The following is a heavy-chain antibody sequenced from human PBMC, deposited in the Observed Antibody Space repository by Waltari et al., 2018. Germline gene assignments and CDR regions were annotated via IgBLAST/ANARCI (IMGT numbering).Heavy chain of an antibody. J-gene: IGHJ4*02. CDR1: GLTFGAYA. CDR3: TAGSVLRFLEWSDFDY. V-gene: IGHV3-49*04. Sequence: EVQLVESGGGLVQPGRSLRLSCTASGLTFGAYAMSWVRQAPGTGLEWVGFIRSKAYGGTTEYAASVKGRFTISRDDSKSIAYLQMNSLKTEDTAVYYCTAGSVLRFLEWSDFDYWGQGTLVTVSS. CDR2: IRSKAYGGTT. D-gene: IGHD3-3*01.